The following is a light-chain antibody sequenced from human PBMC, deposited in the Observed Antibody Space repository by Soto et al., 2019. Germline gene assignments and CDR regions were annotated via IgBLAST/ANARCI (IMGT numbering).Light chain of an antibody. CDR1: QSVLYSSNNKNY. CDR2: WAS. CDR3: QQDESTPPP. Sequence: DIVMTQSPDSLAVSLGERATINCKSSQSVLYSSNNKNYLAWYQQRPGQPPKLLIYWASTRESGVPDRFSGSGSGTDFPLTLTSLQAEDVAVYDCQQDESTPPPFGQGTKLEIK. V-gene: IGKV4-1*01. J-gene: IGKJ2*01.